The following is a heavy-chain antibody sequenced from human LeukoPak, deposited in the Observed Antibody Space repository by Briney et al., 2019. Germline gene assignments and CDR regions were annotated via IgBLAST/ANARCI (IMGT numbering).Heavy chain of an antibody. Sequence: GASVKVSCKASGYTLTGYRMHWVRQAPGQGLEWLGWINTKSGATNYAQNFQGRVTMTRDTSMSTTYMELKRLRSDDTAVYYCARDLGISGWYAPPLGYFDYWGQGTLLTVSS. CDR2: INTKSGAT. CDR3: ARDLGISGWYAPPLGYFDY. J-gene: IGHJ4*02. D-gene: IGHD6-19*01. V-gene: IGHV1-2*02. CDR1: GYTLTGYR.